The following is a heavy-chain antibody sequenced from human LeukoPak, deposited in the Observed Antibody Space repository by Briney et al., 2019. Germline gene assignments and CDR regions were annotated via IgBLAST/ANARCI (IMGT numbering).Heavy chain of an antibody. CDR3: ARGSYRYTNDY. Sequence: ASVNVSCKASGYTFSTYAIHWVRQAPGQRLEWMGWINAGNGNTKYSQNFQGRVTITRDTSASTAYMELSSLRSEDTAVYYCARGSYRYTNDYWGQGTLVTVSS. D-gene: IGHD3-16*02. CDR2: INAGNGNT. V-gene: IGHV1-3*01. CDR1: GYTFSTYA. J-gene: IGHJ4*02.